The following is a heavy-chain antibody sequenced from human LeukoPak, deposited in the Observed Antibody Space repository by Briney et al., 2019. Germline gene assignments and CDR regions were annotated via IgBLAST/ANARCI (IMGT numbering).Heavy chain of an antibody. V-gene: IGHV1-2*02. CDR2: INPNSGGT. J-gene: IGHJ4*02. D-gene: IGHD3-22*01. Sequence: ASVTVSCKASGYTFTGYYMHWVRQAPGQGLEWMGWINPNSGGTNYAQKFQGRVTMTSDTSISTAYMELSRLRSDDTAVYYCARDYYDSSGYYYYFDYWGQGTLVNVSS. CDR3: ARDYYDSSGYYYYFDY. CDR1: GYTFTGYY.